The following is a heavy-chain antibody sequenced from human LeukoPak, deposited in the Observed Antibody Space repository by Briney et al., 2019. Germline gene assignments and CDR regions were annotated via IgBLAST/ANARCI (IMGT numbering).Heavy chain of an antibody. CDR3: ARDRGYYYDSSGYYDRSGGYPNWFDP. D-gene: IGHD3-22*01. J-gene: IGHJ5*02. Sequence: PSETLSLTCTVSGYSISSGYYWGWIRQPPGKGLGWIGSIYHSGSTYYNPSLKSRVTISVDTSKNQFSLKLSSVTAADTAVYSCARDRGYYYDSSGYYDRSGGYPNWFDPWGQGTLVTVSS. CDR2: IYHSGST. CDR1: GYSISSGYY. V-gene: IGHV4-38-2*02.